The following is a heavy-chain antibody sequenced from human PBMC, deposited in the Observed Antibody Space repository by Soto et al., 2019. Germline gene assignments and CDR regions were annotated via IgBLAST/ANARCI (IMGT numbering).Heavy chain of an antibody. Sequence: QVHLVQSGAEVRKPGAPVKVSCKTSVYTFTTYGIIWVRQAPGQDFEWLVWISALNGDTNYAQGFQGRVTLTTDTSTSTAYMELKNLRSDDTAVYFCARVMLLPNPAADFWGQGTLVTVSS. CDR1: VYTFTTYG. J-gene: IGHJ4*02. V-gene: IGHV1-18*04. CDR2: ISALNGDT. D-gene: IGHD2-21*01. CDR3: ARVMLLPNPAADF.